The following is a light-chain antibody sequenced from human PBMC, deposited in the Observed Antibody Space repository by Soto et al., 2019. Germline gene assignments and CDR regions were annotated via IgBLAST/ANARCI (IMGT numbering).Light chain of an antibody. Sequence: EIVLTQSPGTLSLSPGEGATLSCRASQSVASSYLAWYQQKPGQAPRLIIYGASNRATGTPDRFSGGGSGTDFTLTISRLEPEDFAVYYWQQYGSASFTFGRGTKLEIK. J-gene: IGKJ2*01. CDR3: QQYGSASFT. CDR1: QSVASSY. CDR2: GAS. V-gene: IGKV3-20*01.